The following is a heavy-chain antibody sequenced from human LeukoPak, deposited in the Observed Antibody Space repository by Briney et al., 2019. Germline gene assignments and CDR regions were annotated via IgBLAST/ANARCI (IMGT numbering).Heavy chain of an antibody. V-gene: IGHV3-30*18. CDR3: AKDPRIAELGYFDY. Sequence: GGSLRLSCAASGFTFSTYGMHWVRQAPGKGLEWVAVISYDGSNKYYADSVKGRFTISRDNSKNTLYLQVNSLRAEDTAVYYRAKDPRIAELGYFDYWGQGTLVTVSS. D-gene: IGHD6-13*01. J-gene: IGHJ4*02. CDR1: GFTFSTYG. CDR2: ISYDGSNK.